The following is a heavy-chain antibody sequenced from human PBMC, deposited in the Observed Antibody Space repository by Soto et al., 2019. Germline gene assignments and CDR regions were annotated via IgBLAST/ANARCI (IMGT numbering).Heavy chain of an antibody. V-gene: IGHV1-46*01. CDR2: VNPSGGHT. D-gene: IGHD2-21*02. CDR3: ARGGHVVVVTAALDY. CDR1: GDTFTDYY. J-gene: IGHJ4*02. Sequence: QVQLVQSGAEVKKPGASVKVSCKASGDTFTDYYIHWVRQAPGQGLEWMGTVNPSGGHTTYAQHSRGRVAMTRDAATSTLKRQRTSRTTEHTAVYYSARGGHVVVVTAALDYWGQGTLVTVSS.